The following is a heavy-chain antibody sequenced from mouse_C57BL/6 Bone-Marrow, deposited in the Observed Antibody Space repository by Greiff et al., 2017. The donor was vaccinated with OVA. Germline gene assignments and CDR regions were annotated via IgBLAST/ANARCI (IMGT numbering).Heavy chain of an antibody. Sequence: VQLQQPGAELVRPGTSVKLSCKASGYTFTSYWMHWVKQRPGQGLEWIGVIDPSDSYTNYNQKFKGKATLTVDTSSSTAYMQLSSLTSEDSAVYDCARLWSDYFDYWGQGTTLTVSS. D-gene: IGHD1-1*02. CDR1: GYTFTSYW. V-gene: IGHV1-59*01. CDR3: ARLWSDYFDY. CDR2: IDPSDSYT. J-gene: IGHJ2*01.